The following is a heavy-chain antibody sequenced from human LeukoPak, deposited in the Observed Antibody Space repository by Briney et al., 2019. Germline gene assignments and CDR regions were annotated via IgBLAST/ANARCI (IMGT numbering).Heavy chain of an antibody. J-gene: IGHJ4*02. CDR2: ISGNGGST. CDR1: GFNLSSYA. Sequence: GGSLRLSCSASGFNLSSYAMYWVRQAPGKGLEYVSGISGNGGSTYHADAVKGRFTISRDNSKNTLNLQMSSLRAEDTAVYFCVRSYGSGTYIDYWGQGTLVTVSS. D-gene: IGHD3-10*01. CDR3: VRSYGSGTYIDY. V-gene: IGHV3-64D*06.